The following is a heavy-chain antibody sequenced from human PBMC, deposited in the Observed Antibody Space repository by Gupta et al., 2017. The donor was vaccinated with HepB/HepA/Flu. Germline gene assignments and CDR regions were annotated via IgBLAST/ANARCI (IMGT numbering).Heavy chain of an antibody. CDR2: IRGSGGST. CDR1: GFTFSRYA. V-gene: IGHV3-23*01. Sequence: EVQLLESGGGLVQPGGSLRLTCAASGFTFSRYAMGWVRQAPGKGLEWVSAIRGSGGSTYYADSVKGRFTISRDNSKNTLYLKMNSLRAEDTAVYYCAKGGIVVVPAAMAGRYFDLWGRGTLVTVSS. D-gene: IGHD2-2*01. J-gene: IGHJ2*01. CDR3: AKGGIVVVPAAMAGRYFDL.